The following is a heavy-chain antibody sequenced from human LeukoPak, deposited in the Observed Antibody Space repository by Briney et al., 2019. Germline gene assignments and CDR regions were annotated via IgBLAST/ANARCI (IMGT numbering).Heavy chain of an antibody. D-gene: IGHD3-3*01. Sequence: ASVKVSCKASGYTFTSYGISWVRQAPGQGLEGMGWISAYNGNTNYAQKLQGRVTMTTDTSTSTAYMELRSLRSDDTAVYYCARDSRITIFGVVIDDAFDIWGQGTMVTVSS. CDR1: GYTFTSYG. CDR2: ISAYNGNT. J-gene: IGHJ3*02. CDR3: ARDSRITIFGVVIDDAFDI. V-gene: IGHV1-18*01.